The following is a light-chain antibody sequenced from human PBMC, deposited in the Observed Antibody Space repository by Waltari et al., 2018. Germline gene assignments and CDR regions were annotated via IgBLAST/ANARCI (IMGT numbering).Light chain of an antibody. CDR1: SSDVGAYHY. Sequence: QSALTQPASVSGSPGQSLTISCTGTSSDVGAYHYVSWYQQHPSKAPKLMIYEVSNRPSGLSNRFSGSKSGNTASLTISGLQAEDEADYYCSSYTTSSTVVFGGGTKLTVL. J-gene: IGLJ2*01. V-gene: IGLV2-14*01. CDR2: EVS. CDR3: SSYTTSSTVV.